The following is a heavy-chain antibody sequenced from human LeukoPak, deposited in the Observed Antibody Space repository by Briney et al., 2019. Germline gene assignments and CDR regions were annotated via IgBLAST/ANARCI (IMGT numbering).Heavy chain of an antibody. CDR2: IYPGDSDT. J-gene: IGHJ4*02. D-gene: IGHD2-21*02. Sequence: GESLKISCKGSGYSFTSYWIGWVRQMPGKGLEWMGIIYPGDSDTRYSPSFQGQVTISADKSISTAYLQWSSLKASDTAMYYCARAYCGGDCYSGEYFDYWGQGTLVTVSS. CDR1: GYSFTSYW. V-gene: IGHV5-51*01. CDR3: ARAYCGGDCYSGEYFDY.